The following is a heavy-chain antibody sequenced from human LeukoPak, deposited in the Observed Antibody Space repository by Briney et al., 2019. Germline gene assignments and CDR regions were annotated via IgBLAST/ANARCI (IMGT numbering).Heavy chain of an antibody. D-gene: IGHD2-15*01. CDR3: ANSFLEGFDP. V-gene: IGHV5-51*01. CDR1: GYRFTSYW. J-gene: IGHJ5*02. Sequence: GESLKISCKCSGYRFTSYWIGWVRQMPGKGLEWMWIIYPGDSDTRYSPSFQGQVTISADKSINTAYLQWSSLKASDTAMYYCANSFLEGFDPWGQGTLVTVSS. CDR2: IYPGDSDT.